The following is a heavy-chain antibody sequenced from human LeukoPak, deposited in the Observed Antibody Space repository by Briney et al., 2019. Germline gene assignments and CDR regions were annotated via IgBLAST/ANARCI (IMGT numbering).Heavy chain of an antibody. D-gene: IGHD6-13*01. CDR3: ARGSSSLDAFDI. Sequence: GGSLRLSCAASGFTFSSYWMSWVRQAPGKGLEWVANIKQDGSEKYYVDSVKGGFTISRDNAKNTLYLQMNSLRAEDTAVYYCARGSSSLDAFDIWGQGTMVTVSS. V-gene: IGHV3-7*01. CDR1: GFTFSSYW. CDR2: IKQDGSEK. J-gene: IGHJ3*02.